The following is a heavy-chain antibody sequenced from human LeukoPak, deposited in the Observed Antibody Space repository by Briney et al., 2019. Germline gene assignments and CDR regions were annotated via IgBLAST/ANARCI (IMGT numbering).Heavy chain of an antibody. CDR1: GSYLSSYY. CDR2: IYYSGST. J-gene: IGHJ4*02. D-gene: IGHD6-19*01. CDR3: ARSRGWYDY. V-gene: IGHV4-39*07. Sequence: QASETLSLTCSVSGSYLSSYYWGWIRQPPGKGLEWIGSIYYSGSTYYNPSLKSRVTISVDTSKNQFSLKLSSVTAADTAVYYCARSRGWYDYWGQGTLVTVSS.